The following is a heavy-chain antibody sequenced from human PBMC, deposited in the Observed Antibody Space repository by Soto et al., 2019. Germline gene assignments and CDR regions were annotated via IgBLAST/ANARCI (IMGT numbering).Heavy chain of an antibody. CDR2: IYSGGST. Sequence: EVQLVESGGGLVQPGGSLRLSCAASGFTVSSNYMSWVRQAPGKGLEWVSVIYSGGSTYYADSVKGRFTISRDNSKNTLYLQMNSLRAEDTAVYYCAVPLSISSYCYGMDVWGQGTTVTVSS. CDR1: GFTVSSNY. CDR3: AVPLSISSYCYGMDV. V-gene: IGHV3-66*01. J-gene: IGHJ6*02. D-gene: IGHD3-9*01.